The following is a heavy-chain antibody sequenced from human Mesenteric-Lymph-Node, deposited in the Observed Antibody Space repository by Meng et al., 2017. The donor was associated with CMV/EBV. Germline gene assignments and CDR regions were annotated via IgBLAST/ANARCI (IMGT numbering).Heavy chain of an antibody. J-gene: IGHJ4*02. V-gene: IGHV3-43D*03. D-gene: IGHD6-13*01. Sequence: GESLKISCAASGFIFDDYAMHWVRQAPGKGLEWVSLISWDGGTTYYADSVKGRFAISRDNSQNSPYLQMNSLRSEDTAFYYCAKDLSVQRGIAAAGTLVEYWGQGTLVTVSS. CDR1: GFIFDDYA. CDR2: ISWDGGTT. CDR3: AKDLSVQRGIAAAGTLVEY.